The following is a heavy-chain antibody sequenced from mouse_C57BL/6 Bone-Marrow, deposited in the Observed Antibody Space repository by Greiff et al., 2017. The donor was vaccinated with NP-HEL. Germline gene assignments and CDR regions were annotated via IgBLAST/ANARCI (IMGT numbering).Heavy chain of an antibody. D-gene: IGHD4-1*01. J-gene: IGHJ1*03. Sequence: VQLQQSGAELVKPGASVKMSCTASGYTFTSYWITWVKQRPGQGLEWIGDIYPGSGSTNYNEKFKSKATLTVDTSSSTAYMQLSSLTSEDSAVYYCARAGTGYFDVWGTGTTVTVSS. CDR2: IYPGSGST. V-gene: IGHV1-55*01. CDR3: ARAGTGYFDV. CDR1: GYTFTSYW.